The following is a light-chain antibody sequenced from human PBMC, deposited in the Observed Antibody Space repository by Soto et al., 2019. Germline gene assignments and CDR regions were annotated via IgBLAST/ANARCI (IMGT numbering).Light chain of an antibody. CDR3: QQYGSSPIT. J-gene: IGKJ5*01. CDR1: QSVRSSY. V-gene: IGKV3-20*01. CDR2: GAS. Sequence: EIVLTQSPGTLSLSPGERATLSCRASQSVRSSYLAWYQQKPGQAPRLLIYGASSMATGIPDRFRGSGSGTDFTLTISRLEPEDFAVYYCQQYGSSPITFGQGTRLEIK.